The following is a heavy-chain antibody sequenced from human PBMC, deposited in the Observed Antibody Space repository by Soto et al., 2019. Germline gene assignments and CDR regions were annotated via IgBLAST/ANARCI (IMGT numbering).Heavy chain of an antibody. V-gene: IGHV3-49*03. J-gene: IGHJ6*02. D-gene: IGHD3-3*01. CDR2: IRSKAYGGTT. CDR1: GFTFGDYA. CDR3: TRGSYDFWSGYYDYYYYGMDV. Sequence: GSLRLSCTASGFTFGDYAMSWFRQAPGKGLEWVGFIRSKAYGGTTEYAASVKGRFTISRDDSKSIAYLQMNSLKTEDTAVYYCTRGSYDFWSGYYDYYYYGMDVWGQGTTVTVSS.